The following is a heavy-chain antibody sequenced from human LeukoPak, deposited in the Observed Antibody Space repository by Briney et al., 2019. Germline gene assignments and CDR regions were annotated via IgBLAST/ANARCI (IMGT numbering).Heavy chain of an antibody. CDR2: IYASGST. D-gene: IGHD1-1*01. J-gene: IGHJ5*02. CDR1: VGSISSYY. V-gene: IGHV4-4*07. CDR3: ARVHDFNWLDP. Sequence: SETLSLTCTLSVGSISSYYWSWIRQPAGKPLEWIGRIYASGSTNYNPSLQSRVTMSVDTSKNQFSLKLTSVTAADTAFYYCARVHDFNWLDPWGQGTLVTVSS.